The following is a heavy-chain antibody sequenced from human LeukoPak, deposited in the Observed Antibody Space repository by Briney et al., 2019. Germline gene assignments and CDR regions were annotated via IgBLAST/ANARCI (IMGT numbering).Heavy chain of an antibody. D-gene: IGHD4-11*01. V-gene: IGHV1-18*01. CDR1: GYTFTSYG. CDR3: ARLMTTVTTGAWFDP. Sequence: ASVKVSCKASGYTFTSYGISWVRQAPGQGLEWMGWISAYNGNTNYAQKLQGRVTMTTDTSTSTAYMELRSLRSDDTAVYYCARLMTTVTTGAWFDPWGQGTLVTVSS. CDR2: ISAYNGNT. J-gene: IGHJ5*02.